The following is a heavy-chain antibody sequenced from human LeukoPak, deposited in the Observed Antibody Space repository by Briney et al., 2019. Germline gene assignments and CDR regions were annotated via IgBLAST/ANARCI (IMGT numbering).Heavy chain of an antibody. CDR3: ARGETYYYDSSGYWSAFDI. CDR1: GGSFSGYY. V-gene: IGHV4-34*01. D-gene: IGHD3-22*01. Sequence: SETLSLTCAVYGGSFSGYYWSWIRQPPGKGLEWIGEINHSGSTNYNPSLKSRVTISVDTSKNQFSLKLSSVTAADTAVYYCARGETYYYDSSGYWSAFDIWGQGTMVTVSS. J-gene: IGHJ3*02. CDR2: INHSGST.